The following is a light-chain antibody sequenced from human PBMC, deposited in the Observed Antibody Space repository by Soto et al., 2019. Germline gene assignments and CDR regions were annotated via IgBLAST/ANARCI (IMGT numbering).Light chain of an antibody. CDR2: DAS. V-gene: IGKV1-5*01. Sequence: DIQMTQSPSTLSASVGDRVTITCRASQTISNWLAWYQQKPGKAPKLLIYDASSLHSGVPSRFSGSGSGTEFTLTISGLQPDDFATYYCQQYISYSYTFGQGTKLEI. CDR3: QQYISYSYT. CDR1: QTISNW. J-gene: IGKJ2*01.